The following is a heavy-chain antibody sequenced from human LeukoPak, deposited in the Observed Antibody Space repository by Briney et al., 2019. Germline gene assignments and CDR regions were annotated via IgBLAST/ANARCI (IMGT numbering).Heavy chain of an antibody. V-gene: IGHV4-59*01. CDR3: ARYSEVYYYVDV. CDR2: VHYSGSI. CDR1: GGSISSYY. D-gene: IGHD2-21*01. Sequence: SETLSLTCTVSGGSISSYYWSWIRQPPGKGLEWIGYVHYSGSINYNPSLKSRVTISVDTSKNQFSLKLSSVTAADTAVYFCARYSEVYYYVDVWGTGTTVTVSS. J-gene: IGHJ6*03.